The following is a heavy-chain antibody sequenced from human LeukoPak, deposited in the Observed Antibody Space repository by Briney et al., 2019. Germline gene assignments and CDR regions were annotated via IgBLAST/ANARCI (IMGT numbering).Heavy chain of an antibody. CDR1: GFTFSSYG. CDR2: IRYDGSNK. Sequence: GGSLRLSCAASGFTFSSYGMHWVRQAPGKGLEWVAFIRYDGSNKYYADSVKGRFTISRDNSKNTLYLQMNSLRAEDTAVYYCAKEWGYCSSTSCYKYFDYWGQGTLVTVSS. V-gene: IGHV3-30*02. D-gene: IGHD2-2*02. J-gene: IGHJ4*02. CDR3: AKEWGYCSSTSCYKYFDY.